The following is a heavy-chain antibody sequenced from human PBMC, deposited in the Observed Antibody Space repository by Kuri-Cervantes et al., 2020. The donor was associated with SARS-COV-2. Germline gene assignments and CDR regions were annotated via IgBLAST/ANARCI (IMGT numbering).Heavy chain of an antibody. CDR1: GFTFSDYY. Sequence: GGSLRLSCAASGFTFSDYYMSWIRQAPGKGLEWVSYISGSGSTIYYADSVKGRFTISRDDAKNSLYLQMNSLRAEDTAVYYCARLGSSSWYDYYYMDVWGKGTTVTVSS. D-gene: IGHD6-13*01. V-gene: IGHV3-11*04. CDR3: ARLGSSSWYDYYYMDV. CDR2: ISGSGSTI. J-gene: IGHJ6*03.